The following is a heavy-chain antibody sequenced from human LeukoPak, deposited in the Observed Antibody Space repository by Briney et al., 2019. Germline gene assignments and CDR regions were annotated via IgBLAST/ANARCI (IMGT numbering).Heavy chain of an antibody. CDR2: IYPGYSDT. D-gene: IGHD3-10*01. CDR3: ARSGYYGSGSYYGWFDP. V-gene: IGHV5-51*01. Sequence: AGESLKISCKGSGYSFTSYWIGWVRQMPGKGLEWMGIIYPGYSDTRYSPSFQGQVTISADKSISTAYLQWSSLKASDTAMYYCARSGYYGSGSYYGWFDPWGQGTLVTVSS. CDR1: GYSFTSYW. J-gene: IGHJ5*02.